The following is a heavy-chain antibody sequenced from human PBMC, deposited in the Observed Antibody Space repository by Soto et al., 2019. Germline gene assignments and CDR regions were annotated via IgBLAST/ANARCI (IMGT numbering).Heavy chain of an antibody. CDR3: AKDIAVAGTGDY. V-gene: IGHV3-30*18. CDR2: ISYDGSNK. J-gene: IGHJ4*02. Sequence: GGALRLFCAASGFTFSSYGMHWVRQAPGKGLEWVAGISYDGSNKYYADSVKGRFTISRDNSKNTLYLQMNSLRAEDTAVYYCAKDIAVAGTGDYWGQGTLVTVSS. CDR1: GFTFSSYG. D-gene: IGHD6-19*01.